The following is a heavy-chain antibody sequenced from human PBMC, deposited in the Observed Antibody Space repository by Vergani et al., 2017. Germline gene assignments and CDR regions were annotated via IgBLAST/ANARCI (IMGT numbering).Heavy chain of an antibody. CDR1: GFTFSSYE. D-gene: IGHD3-10*01. V-gene: IGHV3-48*03. Sequence: EVQLLESGGGLVQPGGSLRLSCAASGFTFSSYEMNWVRQAPGKGLEWVSYISSSGSTIYYADSVKGRFTISRDNAKNSLYLQMNSLRAEDTAVYYCAGLGGECFWELIVYYYYYMDVWGKGTTVTVSS. CDR2: ISSSGSTI. J-gene: IGHJ6*03. CDR3: AGLGGECFWELIVYYYYYMDV.